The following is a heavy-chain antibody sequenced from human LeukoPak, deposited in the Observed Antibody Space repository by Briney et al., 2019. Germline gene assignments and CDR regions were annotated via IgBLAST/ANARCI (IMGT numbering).Heavy chain of an antibody. CDR2: ISSSGSTI. Sequence: PGGSLRLSCAASGFTFSNAWMSWVRQAPGKGLEWVSYISSSGSTIYYADSVKGRFTISRDNAKNSLYLQMNSLRAEDTAVYYCARDFFTTGYYYGMDVWGQGTTVTVSS. J-gene: IGHJ6*02. CDR3: ARDFFTTGYYYGMDV. D-gene: IGHD3-3*01. V-gene: IGHV3-11*04. CDR1: GFTFSNAW.